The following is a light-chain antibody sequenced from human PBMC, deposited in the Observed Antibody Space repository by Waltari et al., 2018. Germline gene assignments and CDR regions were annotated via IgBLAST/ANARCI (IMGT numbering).Light chain of an antibody. Sequence: EIVLTQSPGTLSLSPGERATLSCRASQSISKYLAWYQQKPGQAPRLLIYHASSRAAGIPDRFSGSGSGTDFSLSISRLDPEDFAVYYCQHYESLPVTFGQGTKVEIK. CDR2: HAS. CDR3: QHYESLPVT. J-gene: IGKJ1*01. CDR1: QSISKY. V-gene: IGKV3-20*01.